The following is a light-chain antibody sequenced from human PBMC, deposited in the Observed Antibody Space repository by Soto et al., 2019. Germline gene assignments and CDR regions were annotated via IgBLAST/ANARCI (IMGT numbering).Light chain of an antibody. V-gene: IGKV1-5*01. Sequence: DIQMTQSPSTLSASVGDRVTITCRASQSVRSWLAWYQQKPGRAPKFLIYDASSLESGVPSRFSGSGSGTELTLTISNLQPDDFATYYCQQYNSFPVTFGQGTKVDIK. CDR1: QSVRSW. CDR3: QQYNSFPVT. J-gene: IGKJ2*01. CDR2: DAS.